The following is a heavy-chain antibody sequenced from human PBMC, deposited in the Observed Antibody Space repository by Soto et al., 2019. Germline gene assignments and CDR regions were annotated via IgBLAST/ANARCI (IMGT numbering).Heavy chain of an antibody. Sequence: QVQLVESGGGVVQPGRSLRLSCAASGFTFSIYGMNWVRQAPGKGLEWVAVISYDGSNKYYGDSVKGRLTISRDNSKNSLHLQMNSLRAEDTAVYYCAKFGIADVFDIWGQGQWSPSLQ. V-gene: IGHV3-30*18. CDR1: GFTFSIYG. CDR2: ISYDGSNK. D-gene: IGHD6-13*01. CDR3: AKFGIADVFDI. J-gene: IGHJ3*02.